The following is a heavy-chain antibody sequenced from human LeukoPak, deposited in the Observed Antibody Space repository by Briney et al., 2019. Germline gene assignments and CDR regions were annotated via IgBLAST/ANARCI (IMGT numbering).Heavy chain of an antibody. Sequence: GGSLRLSCAASGFTFSSYGMHWVRQAPGKGLEWVAFIRYDGSNKYYADSVKGRFTISRDNSKNTLYLQMNSLRAEDTAVYYCAKGWELMVYAPHPYKAAAGPIAFDIWGQGTMVTVSS. D-gene: IGHD2-8*01. J-gene: IGHJ3*02. V-gene: IGHV3-30*02. CDR1: GFTFSSYG. CDR2: IRYDGSNK. CDR3: AKGWELMVYAPHPYKAAAGPIAFDI.